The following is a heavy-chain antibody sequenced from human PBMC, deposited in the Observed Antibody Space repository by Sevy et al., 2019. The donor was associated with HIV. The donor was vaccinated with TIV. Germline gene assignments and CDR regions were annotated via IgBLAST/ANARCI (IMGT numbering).Heavy chain of an antibody. D-gene: IGHD2-2*01. CDR2: KWYDGSKK. J-gene: IGHJ4*02. CDR3: ARGICSSTSCYLDY. Sequence: GGSVRLSCAASGFTFSTYGMHWVRQAPGKGLEWVAIKWYDGSKKYYADSVKGRFTISRDSSKNTLFLQMNSLRAEDTAVYYCARGICSSTSCYLDYWGRGTLVTVSS. V-gene: IGHV3-33*01. CDR1: GFTFSTYG.